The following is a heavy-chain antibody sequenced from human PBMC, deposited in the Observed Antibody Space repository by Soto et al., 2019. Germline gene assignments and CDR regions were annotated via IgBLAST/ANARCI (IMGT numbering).Heavy chain of an antibody. V-gene: IGHV3-48*02. CDR2: ISSSSSTI. J-gene: IGHJ6*02. CDR1: GLTFISYR. CDR3: ARDRAGAQYGLDV. Sequence: EVQLVESGGGLVQPGGPLRLSCAASGLTFISYRMNWVRQAPGKGREWVSYISSSSSTIYYVDSVKGRFTISRDNAKNSLYLQMNSLRDEDTAVYYCARDRAGAQYGLDVWGQGTTVTVSS. D-gene: IGHD1-26*01.